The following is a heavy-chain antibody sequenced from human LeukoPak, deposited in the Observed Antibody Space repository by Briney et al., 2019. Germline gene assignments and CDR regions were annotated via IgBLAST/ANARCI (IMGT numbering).Heavy chain of an antibody. J-gene: IGHJ6*02. Sequence: GGLRLSCAASGFTFSDYYMSWIRQAPGKGLEWVSYISSSGSTIYYADSVKGRFTISRDNAKNSLYLQMNSLRAEDTAVYYCARVEAVAGTGGVYYGMDVWGQGTTVTVSS. CDR1: GFTFSDYY. CDR3: ARVEAVAGTGGVYYGMDV. V-gene: IGHV3-11*01. D-gene: IGHD6-19*01. CDR2: ISSSGSTI.